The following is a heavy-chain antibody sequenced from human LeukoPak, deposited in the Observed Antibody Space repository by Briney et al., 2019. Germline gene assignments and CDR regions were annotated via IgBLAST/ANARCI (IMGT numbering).Heavy chain of an antibody. CDR3: AKEREAYCSGGSCYGSDKLFPADY. CDR1: GFTFSSYA. CDR2: ISGTGGST. D-gene: IGHD2-15*01. J-gene: IGHJ4*02. V-gene: IGHV3-23*01. Sequence: GGSLRLSCAASGFTFSSYAMTWVRQAPGKGLEWVSSISGTGGSTFYADSVKGRFTISRGNSKKTLYLQMNSLRAEDTAIYYCAKEREAYCSGGSCYGSDKLFPADYWGQGTLVTVSS.